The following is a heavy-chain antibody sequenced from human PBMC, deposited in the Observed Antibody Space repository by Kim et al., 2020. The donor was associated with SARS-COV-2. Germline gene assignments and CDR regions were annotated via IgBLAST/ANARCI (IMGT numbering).Heavy chain of an antibody. CDR3: ARETTGTAPPYYYYYGMDV. J-gene: IGHJ6*02. CDR1: GYTFTSYA. V-gene: IGHV7-4-1*02. D-gene: IGHD1-1*01. CDR2: INTNTGNP. Sequence: ASVKVSCKASGYTFTSYAMNWVRQAPGQGLEWMGWINTNTGNPTYAQGFTGRFVFSLDTSVSTAYLQISSLKAEDTAVYYCARETTGTAPPYYYYYGMDVWGQGTTVTVSS.